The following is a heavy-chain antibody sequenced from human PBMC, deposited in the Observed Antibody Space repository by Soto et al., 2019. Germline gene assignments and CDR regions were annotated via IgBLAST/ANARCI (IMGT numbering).Heavy chain of an antibody. V-gene: IGHV3-33*01. J-gene: IGHJ4*02. D-gene: IGHD3-3*02. Sequence: PGGSLRLSCAASGFTFRIYSMHWVRQSPGKGLEWVSVISYNGDNTYYADSVKGRFTVSRDNSKDTVHLQMSSLRAEDTAIYYCARYIRGPTVFYFDFWGPGILVTSPQ. CDR2: ISYNGDNT. CDR3: ARYIRGPTVFYFDF. CDR1: GFTFRIYS.